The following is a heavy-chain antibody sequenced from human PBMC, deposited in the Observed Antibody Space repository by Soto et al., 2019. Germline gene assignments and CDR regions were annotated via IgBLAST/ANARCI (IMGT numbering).Heavy chain of an antibody. CDR2: VFFSGST. D-gene: IGHD2-15*01. J-gene: IGHJ6*03. CDR1: GGSIRSSSYY. CDR3: ARWRYCSGGSCYPRYYYYYMDV. V-gene: IGHV4-39*01. Sequence: SETLSLTCSVSGGSIRSSSYYWGWIRQAPGKGLEWIGTVFFSGSTFHNPSLQSRVTISLDTSKNQFSLKLSSVTAADTAVHYCARWRYCSGGSCYPRYYYYYMDVWGKGTTVTVSS.